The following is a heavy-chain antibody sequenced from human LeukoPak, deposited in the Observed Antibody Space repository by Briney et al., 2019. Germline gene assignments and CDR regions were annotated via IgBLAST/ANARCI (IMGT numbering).Heavy chain of an antibody. CDR1: GFTLSSYA. V-gene: IGHV3-23*01. J-gene: IGHJ4*02. D-gene: IGHD3-10*01. CDR2: ISGSGGST. CDR3: AKPRITMVRGAHFDY. Sequence: GGSLRLSCAASGFTLSSYAMSWVRQAPGKGLEWVSAISGSGGSTYYADSVKGRFTISRDNSKNTLYLQMNSLRAEDTAVYYCAKPRITMVRGAHFDYWGQGTLVTVSS.